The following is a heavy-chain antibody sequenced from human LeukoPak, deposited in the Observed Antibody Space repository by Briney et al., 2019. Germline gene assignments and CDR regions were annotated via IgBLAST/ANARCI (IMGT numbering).Heavy chain of an antibody. CDR1: GGSFSGYY. CDR2: INHSGST. CDR3: ARSRGYSYGYPDY. Sequence: SETLSLTCAVYGGSFSGYYWSWIRQPPGKGLEWIGEINHSGSTNYNPSLKSRVTISVDTSKNQFSLKLSSVTAADTAVYYCARSRGYSYGYPDYWGQGALVTVSS. D-gene: IGHD5-18*01. V-gene: IGHV4-34*01. J-gene: IGHJ4*02.